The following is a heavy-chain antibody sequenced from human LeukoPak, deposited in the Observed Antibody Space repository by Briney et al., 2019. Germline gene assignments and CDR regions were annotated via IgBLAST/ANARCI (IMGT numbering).Heavy chain of an antibody. V-gene: IGHV3-33*01. CDR2: MWYEGTNE. D-gene: IGHD4-23*01. Sequence: QPGGPLSLFCGASGYSFKNYGTHWVRQARGEGVECVGIMWYEGTNEYYADSVKRRFTVSRDNSKNTLYLQMRRLRAVDTAVYYCGRGPYGGNRYDALDIWGQGTMVTVSS. CDR1: GYSFKNYG. CDR3: GRGPYGGNRYDALDI. J-gene: IGHJ3*02.